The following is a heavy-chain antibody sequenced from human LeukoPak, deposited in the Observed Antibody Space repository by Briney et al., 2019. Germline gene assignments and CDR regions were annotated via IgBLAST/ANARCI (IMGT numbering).Heavy chain of an antibody. CDR3: AKDGSNDPGYCSSTSCYLQH. CDR2: ISGSGGST. CDR1: GFTFSAYG. V-gene: IGHV3-23*01. J-gene: IGHJ1*01. D-gene: IGHD2-2*01. Sequence: QTGGSLRLSCVASGFTFSAYGMNWVRQAPGKGLEWVSAISGSGGSTYYADSVKGRFTISRDNSKNTLYLQMNSLRAEDTAVYYCAKDGSNDPGYCSSTSCYLQHWGQGILVTVSS.